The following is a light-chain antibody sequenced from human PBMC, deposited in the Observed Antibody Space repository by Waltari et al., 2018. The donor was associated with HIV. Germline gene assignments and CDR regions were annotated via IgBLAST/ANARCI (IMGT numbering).Light chain of an antibody. J-gene: IGKJ1*01. CDR1: QKISNY. V-gene: IGKV1-39*01. Sequence: DIQMTQSPSSLSASVGDRVTITCRASQKISNYLNWYHQKPGKAPNLLIYAATSFQSGVPSRFSGSGSGTDFTLSITSLQHEDFGTYYCQQSYSPPWTFGQGTKVEIK. CDR3: QQSYSPPWT. CDR2: AAT.